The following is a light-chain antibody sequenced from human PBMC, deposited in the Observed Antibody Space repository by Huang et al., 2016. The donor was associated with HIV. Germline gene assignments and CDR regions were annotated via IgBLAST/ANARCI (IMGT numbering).Light chain of an antibody. Sequence: EIVMTQSPATLSVTPGESATLSGRASQSVTINVAWYQPKPGQAPRRLVFGLSSGASGIPGRISGSGSETEFALTSSNLQSEEFALYDCQQYNKWRPLTFGGGTKVEIK. CDR3: QQYNKWRPLT. CDR1: QSVTIN. J-gene: IGKJ4*01. V-gene: IGKV3-15*01. CDR2: GLS.